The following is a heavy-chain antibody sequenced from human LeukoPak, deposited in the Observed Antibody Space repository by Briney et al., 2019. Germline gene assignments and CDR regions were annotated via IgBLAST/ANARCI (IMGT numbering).Heavy chain of an antibody. Sequence: GGSLRLSCAASGFTFSTYSMSWVRQAPGKGLEWVSVIYSGGSTYYADSVKGRFTISRDNSKNTLYLQMNSLRAEDTAVYYCVRGVGFWGQGTLVTVSS. J-gene: IGHJ4*02. CDR2: IYSGGST. CDR1: GFTFSTYS. D-gene: IGHD3-10*01. V-gene: IGHV3-53*01. CDR3: VRGVGF.